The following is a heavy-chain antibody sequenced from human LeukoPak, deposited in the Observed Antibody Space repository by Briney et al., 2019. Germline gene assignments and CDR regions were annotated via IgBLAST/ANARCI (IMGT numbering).Heavy chain of an antibody. CDR2: MNPNSGNT. Sequence: ASVKVSCKASGYTFTSYDINWVRQATGQGLEWMGWMNPNSGNTGYAQKFQGRFTISRDNAKNSLYLQMNSLRAEDTAVYYCARRYYYGSGRSRYYYYMDVWGKGTTVTVSS. V-gene: IGHV1-8*01. J-gene: IGHJ6*03. CDR3: ARRYYYGSGRSRYYYYMDV. D-gene: IGHD3-10*01. CDR1: GYTFTSYD.